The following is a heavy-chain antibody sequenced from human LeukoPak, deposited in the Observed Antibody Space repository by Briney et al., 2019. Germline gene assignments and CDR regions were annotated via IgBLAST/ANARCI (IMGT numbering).Heavy chain of an antibody. CDR2: ISGSGGST. D-gene: IGHD2-2*01. CDR3: ATIRGIVLVPAARTNYFDY. V-gene: IGHV3-23*01. Sequence: TGGSLRLSCAASGFTFSSYAMSWVRQAPGKGLEWVSAISGSGGSTYYADSVKGRFTISRDNSKNTLYLQMNSLRAEDTAVYYCATIRGIVLVPAARTNYFDYWGQGTLVTVSS. CDR1: GFTFSSYA. J-gene: IGHJ4*02.